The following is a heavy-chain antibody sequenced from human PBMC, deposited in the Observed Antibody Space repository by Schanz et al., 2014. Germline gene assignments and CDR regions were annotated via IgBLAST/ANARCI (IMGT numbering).Heavy chain of an antibody. CDR1: GGSISTYS. V-gene: IGHV4-59*01. D-gene: IGHD3-16*01. CDR2: INYSGST. CDR3: ARGGGGWNFYGMDV. J-gene: IGHJ6*02. Sequence: QVQLQESGPGLVKPSETLSLTCTVSGGSISTYSWNWVRQAPGKGLEWIGYINYSGSTNYIPSLKSRVTISVDTSKNQFALRLNSVIAADTAVYYCARGGGGWNFYGMDVWGRGTTVTVSS.